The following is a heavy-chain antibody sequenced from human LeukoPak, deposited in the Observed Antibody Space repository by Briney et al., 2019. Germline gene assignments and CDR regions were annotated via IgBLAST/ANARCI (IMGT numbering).Heavy chain of an antibody. D-gene: IGHD3-10*01. Sequence: GGSLRLSCVASGFTFSTYTMNWVRQAPGKGLEWVSSISSSSTYIYYADSLKGRFTISRDNAKNSLYLQMNSLSAEDTAVYYCAGERGVGEFYWGQGTLVTVSS. J-gene: IGHJ4*02. CDR2: ISSSSTYI. CDR1: GFTFSTYT. V-gene: IGHV3-21*01. CDR3: AGERGVGEFY.